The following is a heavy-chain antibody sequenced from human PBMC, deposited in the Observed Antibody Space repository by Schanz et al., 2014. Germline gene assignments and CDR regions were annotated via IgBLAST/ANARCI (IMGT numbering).Heavy chain of an antibody. V-gene: IGHV1-46*02. D-gene: IGHD6-13*01. CDR2: INPSGGST. CDR3: ARDGEAAADCDY. J-gene: IGHJ4*02. Sequence: QVQLVQSGAEVKKPGASVKVSCKVSGYSLNELSMHWVRQAPGRGLEWMGIINPSGGSTSYAQKFQGRVTMTADKSTSTVYMEVSGLRSEDTAVYYCARDGEAAADCDYWGQGPLVTVAS. CDR1: GYSLNELS.